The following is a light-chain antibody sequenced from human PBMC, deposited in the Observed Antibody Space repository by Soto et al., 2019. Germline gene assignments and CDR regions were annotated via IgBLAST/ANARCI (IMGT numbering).Light chain of an antibody. CDR3: QQYGSSPRT. CDR2: GAS. Sequence: EIVLTQSPGTLSLSPGERATLSCRASQSVTSSFLAWYQQIPGQAPRLLIYGASSRATGIPDRFSGSGSGTDFTLTISRLEPEDFAVYSCQQYGSSPRTVGQGTKVEIK. V-gene: IGKV3-20*01. J-gene: IGKJ1*01. CDR1: QSVTSSF.